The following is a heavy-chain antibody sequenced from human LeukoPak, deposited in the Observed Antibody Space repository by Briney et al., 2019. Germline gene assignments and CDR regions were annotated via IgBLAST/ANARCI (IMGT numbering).Heavy chain of an antibody. CDR2: IYSGGST. Sequence: GGSLRLSCAASEFSVGSNYMTWVRQAPGKGLEWVSLIYSGGSTYYADSVKGRFTISRDNSKNTLYLQMNSLRAEDTAVYYCAREGYDSRGYYWDNWGQGTLVTVSS. CDR3: AREGYDSRGYYWDN. D-gene: IGHD3-22*01. V-gene: IGHV3-66*01. J-gene: IGHJ4*02. CDR1: EFSVGSNY.